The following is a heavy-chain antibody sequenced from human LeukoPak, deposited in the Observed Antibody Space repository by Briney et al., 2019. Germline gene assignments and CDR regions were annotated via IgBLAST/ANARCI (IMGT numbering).Heavy chain of an antibody. CDR2: IYYSGSA. CDR1: GGSISSYY. D-gene: IGHD1-26*01. CDR3: ARGEWELPDY. Sequence: SETLSLTCTVSGGSISSYYWSWIRQPPGKGLEWIGYIYYSGSANYNPSLKSRVTISVDTSKNQFSLKLSSVTAADTAVYYCARGEWELPDYWGQGTLVTVSS. J-gene: IGHJ4*02. V-gene: IGHV4-59*01.